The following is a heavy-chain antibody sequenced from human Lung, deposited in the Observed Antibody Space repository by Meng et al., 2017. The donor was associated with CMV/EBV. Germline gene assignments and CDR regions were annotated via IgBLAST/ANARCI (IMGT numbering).Heavy chain of an antibody. D-gene: IGHD3-3*01. CDR2: IKEDGSEK. Sequence: GGXLRLSCAASEFSFSNYWMSWVRQAPGKGLEWVANIKEDGSEKYYVDSVKGRFTISRDNAKNSLYLQMNSLRADDTAMYYCARLPVDTTFFIQEYYFDYWGREPWSPSPQ. CDR3: ARLPVDTTFFIQEYYFDY. V-gene: IGHV3-7*01. CDR1: EFSFSNYW. J-gene: IGHJ4*02.